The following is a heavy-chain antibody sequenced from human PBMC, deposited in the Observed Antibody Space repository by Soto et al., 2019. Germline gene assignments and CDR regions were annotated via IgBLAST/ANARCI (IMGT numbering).Heavy chain of an antibody. Sequence: GGSLRLSCAASGFTFSSYAMSWVRQAPGKGLEWVSAISGSGGSTYYADSVKGRFTISRYTSKNTLYLQMNSLRAEDTAVYYCAKDRGLQKVLRTDVPGPGTTLTVSS. V-gene: IGHV3-23*01. J-gene: IGHJ6*02. CDR1: GFTFSSYA. D-gene: IGHD5-12*01. CDR2: ISGSGGST. CDR3: AKDRGLQKVLRTDV.